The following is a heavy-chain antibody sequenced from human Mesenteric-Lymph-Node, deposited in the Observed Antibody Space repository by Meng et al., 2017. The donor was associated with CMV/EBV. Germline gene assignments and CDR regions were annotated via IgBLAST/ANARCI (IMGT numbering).Heavy chain of an antibody. J-gene: IGHJ4*02. V-gene: IGHV4-34*01. Sequence: QVQLHQWGAGRLKPPETLSVTWAVYGGSFSGYYWNWIRQSPEKGLEWIGEINHSGSTTYNPSFTSRIIISVDTSTNQISLNMSSVTAADTAVYYCARGSSYDILTGYFDYWGQGALVTVSS. D-gene: IGHD3-9*01. CDR3: ARGSSYDILTGYFDY. CDR2: INHSGST. CDR1: GGSFSGYY.